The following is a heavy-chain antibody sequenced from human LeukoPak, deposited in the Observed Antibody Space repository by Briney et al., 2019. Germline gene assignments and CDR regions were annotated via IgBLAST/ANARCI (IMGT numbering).Heavy chain of an antibody. CDR3: ARAEDSSGYTYDY. Sequence: PGRSLRLSCAASGFTFSSYGMHWVRQAPGKGLEWVAVIWYDGSNKYYADSVKGRSTISRDNSKNTLYLQMNSLRAEDTAVYYCARAEDSSGYTYDYWGQGTLVTVSS. J-gene: IGHJ4*02. CDR2: IWYDGSNK. V-gene: IGHV3-33*01. D-gene: IGHD3-22*01. CDR1: GFTFSSYG.